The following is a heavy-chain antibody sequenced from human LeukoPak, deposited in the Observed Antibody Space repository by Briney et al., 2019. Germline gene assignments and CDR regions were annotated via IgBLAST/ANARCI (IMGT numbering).Heavy chain of an antibody. J-gene: IGHJ4*02. CDR2: IYPSYSNT. Sequence: GESLKIPSRAASDSSTSYCISWGRQMPRKGGEWMGIIYPSYSNTTYSTSFQSQVTTSADNPTSTTYLQWSSLQASATALYYCAGGREGGKSIDCWGKGTMVTVSS. D-gene: IGHD4-23*01. V-gene: IGHV5-51*04. CDR1: SDSSTSYC. CDR3: AGGREGGKSIDC.